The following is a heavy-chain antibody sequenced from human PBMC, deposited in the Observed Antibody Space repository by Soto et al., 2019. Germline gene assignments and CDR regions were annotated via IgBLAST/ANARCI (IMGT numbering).Heavy chain of an antibody. J-gene: IGHJ4*02. V-gene: IGHV4-34*01. D-gene: IGHD6-19*01. Sequence: QVQLQQWGAGLLKPSETLSLTCAVYGGSFSGYYWSWIRQPPGKGLEWIGEINHSGSTNYNPSLKSRVTISVDTSKNQFSLKLSSVTAADTAVYYCAREHVSGWGNDYWGQGTVVTVSS. CDR1: GGSFSGYY. CDR2: INHSGST. CDR3: AREHVSGWGNDY.